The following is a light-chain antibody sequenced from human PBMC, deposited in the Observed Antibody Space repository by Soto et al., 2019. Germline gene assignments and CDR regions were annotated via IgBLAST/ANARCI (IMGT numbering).Light chain of an antibody. CDR1: QSVGSN. J-gene: IGKJ1*01. CDR2: GAS. Sequence: IVMTQSPATLSVSAGEGATLSCRASQSVGSNVAWYQQIPGQGPRLLIYGASTRATGVPARFSGTGSGTEFALTINSLQSEDFAVYYCQQYNDWPPWTFGQGTKVDI. V-gene: IGKV3-15*01. CDR3: QQYNDWPPWT.